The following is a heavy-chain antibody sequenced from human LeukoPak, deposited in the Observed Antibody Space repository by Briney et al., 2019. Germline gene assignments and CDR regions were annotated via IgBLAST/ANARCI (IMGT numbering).Heavy chain of an antibody. CDR1: GGSISSSSYY. J-gene: IGHJ5*02. V-gene: IGHV4-39*01. D-gene: IGHD3-10*01. CDR3: ARPRRHYYGSRGDDWFDP. CDR2: IYYSGST. Sequence: SGTLSLTCIVSGGSISSSSYYWGWIRQPPGKALVWFSRIYYSGSTYYNASLKSRVTISVDTSKNQFSLKLSSVTAADTAVYYCARPRRHYYGSRGDDWFDPWGQGTLVTVS.